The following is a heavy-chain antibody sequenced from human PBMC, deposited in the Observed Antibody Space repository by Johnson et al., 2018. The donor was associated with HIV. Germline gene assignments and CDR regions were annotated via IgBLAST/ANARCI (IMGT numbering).Heavy chain of an antibody. CDR1: GSTFRNAW. V-gene: IGHV3-15*01. J-gene: IGHJ3*02. CDR2: IKSKNDGGTT. Sequence: VQLVESGGGLVQPGGSLKLSCAASGSTFRNAWMSWVRQAPGKGLEWVGRIKSKNDGGTTDYAAPVKGRFTISRDDSKNTLYLQMTSLKTEDTAVYYCATVVVITQDAFDIWGQGTMVTVSS. CDR3: ATVVVITQDAFDI. D-gene: IGHD3-22*01.